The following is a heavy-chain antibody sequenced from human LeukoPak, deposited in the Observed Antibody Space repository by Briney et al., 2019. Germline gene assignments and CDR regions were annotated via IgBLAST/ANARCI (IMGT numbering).Heavy chain of an antibody. D-gene: IGHD5-12*01. Sequence: GGSLRLSCAASGFTFSSYGMHWVRQAPAKGLEGVAFIRYDGSNKYYADSVTGRFTTSRDNSKNTLYLQMDSLLAEDTAVYYCAKDPGGYVFDISGQGTLGTVSS. CDR3: AKDPGGYVFDI. CDR2: IRYDGSNK. V-gene: IGHV3-30*02. J-gene: IGHJ3*02. CDR1: GFTFSSYG.